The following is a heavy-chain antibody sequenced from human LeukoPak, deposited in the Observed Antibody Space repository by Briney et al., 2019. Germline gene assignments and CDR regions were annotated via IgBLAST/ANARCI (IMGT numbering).Heavy chain of an antibody. CDR2: INPVGSEK. J-gene: IGHJ4*02. CDR1: GFSFSTYW. CDR3: AKNWGYFDD. V-gene: IGHV3-7*02. Sequence: GGSLRLSCAASGFSFSTYWMNWVRQAPGKGLEWVANINPVGSEKYYLDSVKGRFTISRDNAKNSLYLQMNSLRADDTAVYYCAKNWGYFDDWGQGTLVTVSS. D-gene: IGHD7-27*01.